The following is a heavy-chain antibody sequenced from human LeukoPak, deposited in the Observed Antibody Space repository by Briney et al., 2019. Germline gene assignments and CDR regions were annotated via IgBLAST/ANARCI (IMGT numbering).Heavy chain of an antibody. J-gene: IGHJ4*02. CDR3: ARLDSLWFGELLMSF. D-gene: IGHD3-10*01. Sequence: SETLSLTCTVSGGSISSSSYYWGWIRQPPGKGLEWIGSIYYSGSTYYNPSLKSRVTISVDTSKNQFSLKLSSVTAADTAVYSCARLDSLWFGELLMSFWGQGTLVTVSS. CDR2: IYYSGST. V-gene: IGHV4-39*01. CDR1: GGSISSSSYY.